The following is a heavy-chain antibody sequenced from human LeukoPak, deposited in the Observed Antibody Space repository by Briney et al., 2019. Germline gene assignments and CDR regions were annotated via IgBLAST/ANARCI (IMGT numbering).Heavy chain of an antibody. CDR1: GFPLSDYY. CDR3: SRALYYDRSTYCNDY. Sequence: PGGSLTLSCAASGFPLSDYYMDWIRQAPGKGLEWLGRTRNKANSYTTEYAASVQGRVTISRDASKSSLYLQMNSLKAEDTATYYCSRALYYDRSTYCNDYWGQGTLVTVSS. V-gene: IGHV3-72*01. D-gene: IGHD3-22*01. J-gene: IGHJ4*02. CDR2: TRNKANSYTT.